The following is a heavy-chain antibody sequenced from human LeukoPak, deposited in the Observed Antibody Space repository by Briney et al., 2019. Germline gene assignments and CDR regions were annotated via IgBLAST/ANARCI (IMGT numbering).Heavy chain of an antibody. J-gene: IGHJ6*02. CDR1: GGSISSGGYY. Sequence: SQTLSLTCTVPGGSISSGGYYWSWIRQHPGKGLEWIGYIYYSGSTYYNPSLKSRVTISVDTSKNQFSLKLSSVTAADTAVYYCAREGRGPRYYYGMDVWGQGTTVTVSS. CDR2: IYYSGST. V-gene: IGHV4-31*03. CDR3: AREGRGPRYYYGMDV. D-gene: IGHD3-10*01.